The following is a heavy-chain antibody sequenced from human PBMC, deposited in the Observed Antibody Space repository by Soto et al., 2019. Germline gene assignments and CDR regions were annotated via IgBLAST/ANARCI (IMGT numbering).Heavy chain of an antibody. V-gene: IGHV4-30-4*01. CDR3: ARGSTGGRDAFDI. D-gene: IGHD2-2*01. J-gene: IGHJ3*02. CDR1: GGSISSGDYY. Sequence: PSETLSLTCTVSGGSISSGDYYWSWIRQPPGKGLEWIGYIYYSGSTYYNPSLKSRVTISVDTSKNQFSLKLSSVTAADTAVYYCARGSTGGRDAFDIWGQGTMVTVSS. CDR2: IYYSGST.